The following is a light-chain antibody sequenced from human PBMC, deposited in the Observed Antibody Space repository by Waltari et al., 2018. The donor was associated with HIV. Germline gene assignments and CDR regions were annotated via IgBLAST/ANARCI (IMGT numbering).Light chain of an antibody. J-gene: IGLJ3*02. CDR1: ALPKQY. Sequence: SYELTQPTSVSVSPGQTARITCSGDALPKQYANWYQQKPGQAPVLVIYKDSERTSGIPERFSGSRSGTTVTLTIRGVEAEDEADYYCQSADSSGTWVFGGGTKLTVL. V-gene: IGLV3-25*03. CDR3: QSADSSGTWV. CDR2: KDS.